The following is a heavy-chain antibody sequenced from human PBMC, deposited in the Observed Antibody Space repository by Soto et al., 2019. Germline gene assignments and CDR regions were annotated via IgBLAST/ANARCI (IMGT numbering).Heavy chain of an antibody. Sequence: QVQVVQSGGEVKKPGASVKVSCKTSGYTFTNYGISWVRQAPGRGLEWLGWTSAYNGNTNYAQKFQGRVTMTTDTSTITVYMELRSLRSDDTAVYYCARDSTNRAKSDYRGQGTLVIVSS. J-gene: IGHJ4*02. D-gene: IGHD2-8*01. V-gene: IGHV1-18*01. CDR2: TSAYNGNT. CDR1: GYTFTNYG. CDR3: ARDSTNRAKSDY.